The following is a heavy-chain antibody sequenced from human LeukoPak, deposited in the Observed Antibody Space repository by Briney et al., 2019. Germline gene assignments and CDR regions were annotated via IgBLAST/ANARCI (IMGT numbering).Heavy chain of an antibody. CDR2: IKSKTDGGTT. D-gene: IGHD2-21*02. Sequence: KPGGSLRLSCAASGFTFSNAWMNWVRQAPGKGLEWVGRIKSKTDGGTTDYAAPVKGRFTISRDDSKNTLYLQMNSLKTEDTAVYYCTTEDVVVTAAADYWGQGTLVTVSS. CDR1: GFTFSNAW. V-gene: IGHV3-15*07. CDR3: TTEDVVVTAAADY. J-gene: IGHJ4*02.